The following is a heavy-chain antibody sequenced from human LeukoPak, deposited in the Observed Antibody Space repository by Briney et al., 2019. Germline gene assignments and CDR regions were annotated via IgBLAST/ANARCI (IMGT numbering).Heavy chain of an antibody. V-gene: IGHV3-23*01. D-gene: IGHD3-10*01. CDR2: ISGSGGST. J-gene: IGHJ4*02. CDR1: GFIFKNFG. Sequence: AGGSLRLSCAASGFIFKNFGMHWVRQAPGKGLEWVSAISGSGGSTYYADSVKGRFTISRDNSKNTLYLQMNSLRAEDTAVYYCAKRTRQLLSLPYYFDYWGQGTLVTVSS. CDR3: AKRTRQLLSLPYYFDY.